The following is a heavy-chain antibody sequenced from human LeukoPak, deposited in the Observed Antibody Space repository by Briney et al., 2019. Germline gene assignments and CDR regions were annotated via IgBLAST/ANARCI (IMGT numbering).Heavy chain of an antibody. CDR3: AKWGDYDVLTGYYDSDY. J-gene: IGHJ4*02. Sequence: GASLRLSCAASGFTFSNYAMSWVRQAPGKGLEWASAVSGRDTSTYYADSVKGRFTISRDNSKNTLYLQMNSLRAEDTAIYYRAKWGDYDVLTGYYDSDYWGQGTLVTVSS. CDR1: GFTFSNYA. CDR2: VSGRDTST. D-gene: IGHD3-9*01. V-gene: IGHV3-23*01.